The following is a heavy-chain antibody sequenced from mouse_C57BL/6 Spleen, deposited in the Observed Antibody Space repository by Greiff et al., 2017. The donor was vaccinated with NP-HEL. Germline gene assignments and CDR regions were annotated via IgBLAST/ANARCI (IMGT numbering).Heavy chain of an antibody. D-gene: IGHD1-1*01. Sequence: VQLQQPGAELVRPGSSVKLSCKASGYTFTSYWMHWVKQRPIQGLEWIGNIDPSDSETHYNQKFKDKATLTVDKSSSTAYMQLSSLTSEDSAVYYCARYGSLYAMDYWGQGTSVTVSS. CDR2: IDPSDSET. CDR1: GYTFTSYW. J-gene: IGHJ4*01. V-gene: IGHV1-52*01. CDR3: ARYGSLYAMDY.